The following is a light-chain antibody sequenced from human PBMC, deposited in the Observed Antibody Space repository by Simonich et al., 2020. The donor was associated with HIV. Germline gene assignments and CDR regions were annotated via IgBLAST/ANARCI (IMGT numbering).Light chain of an antibody. V-gene: IGKV3-20*01. Sequence: EIVLTQSPGTLSLSPGERATLSCRASQSVTSTFLAWYQQKPGQAPRLLMDGASSRATGIPDRFSGSGSGTDFTLTISRLEPEDFAVYYCQQYGTSSTFGGGTKVEIK. CDR2: GAS. CDR1: QSVTSTF. CDR3: QQYGTSST. J-gene: IGKJ4*01.